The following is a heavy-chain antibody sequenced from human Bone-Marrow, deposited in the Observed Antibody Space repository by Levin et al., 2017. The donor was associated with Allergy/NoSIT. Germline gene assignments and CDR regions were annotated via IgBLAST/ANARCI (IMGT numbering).Heavy chain of an antibody. CDR3: AKDGIEATGTTPTESSYYYHYGMDV. D-gene: IGHD1-1*01. CDR1: GFTFSSSG. V-gene: IGHV3-30*18. J-gene: IGHJ6*02. CDR2: ISFDGSDK. Sequence: GESLKISCAASGFTFSSSGMHWVRQAPGKGLEWVAVISFDGSDKYYADSVKGRFTISRDNSKNTLYLQMNSLRAEDTAVYYCAKDGIEATGTTPTESSYYYHYGMDVWGQGTTVTVSS.